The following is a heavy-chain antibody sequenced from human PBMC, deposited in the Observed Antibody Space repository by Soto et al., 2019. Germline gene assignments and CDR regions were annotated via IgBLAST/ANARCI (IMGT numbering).Heavy chain of an antibody. D-gene: IGHD3-22*01. CDR3: AKDGDSISCRKPPAY. J-gene: IGHJ4*02. CDR1: A. V-gene: IGHV3-23*01. CDR2: ISVSGDRT. Sequence: AVCWVRKAKVKGLEWVSSISVSGDRTFYADSVKGRFTISRDNSRNTLHLQMNSLRAEDTAVYYCAKDGDSISCRKPPAYWRQRTPVPVTS.